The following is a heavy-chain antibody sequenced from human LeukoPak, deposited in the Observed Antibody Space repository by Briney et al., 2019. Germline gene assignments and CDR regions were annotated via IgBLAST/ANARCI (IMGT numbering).Heavy chain of an antibody. Sequence: GGSLRLSCAASGFTVSSIHMVWVRQAPGKGLEWVSVTYTGCNSYYADFVKGRFIISRDISKNTLYLQMNSLRAEDSALYYCARGGRGSAAVVAPRSFDIWGQGTMVTVSS. CDR3: ARGGRGSAAVVAPRSFDI. CDR2: TYTGCNS. CDR1: GFTVSSIH. V-gene: IGHV3-53*01. J-gene: IGHJ3*02. D-gene: IGHD3-22*01.